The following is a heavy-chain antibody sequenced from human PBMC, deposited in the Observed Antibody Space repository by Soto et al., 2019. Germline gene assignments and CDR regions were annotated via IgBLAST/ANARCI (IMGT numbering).Heavy chain of an antibody. CDR1: GYTFTSYY. Sequence: ASVKVSCKASGYTFTSYYMHWVRQAPGQGLEWMGIINPSGGSTSYAQKFQGRVTITRDTSTSTVYMELSSLRSEDTAVYYCSRDLINYGGNSGSLAAFDIWGQGTMVTVSS. J-gene: IGHJ3*02. D-gene: IGHD4-17*01. CDR2: INPSGGST. CDR3: SRDLINYGGNSGSLAAFDI. V-gene: IGHV1-46*01.